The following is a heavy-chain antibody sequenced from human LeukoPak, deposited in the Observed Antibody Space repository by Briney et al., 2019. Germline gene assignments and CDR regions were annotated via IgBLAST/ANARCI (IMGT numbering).Heavy chain of an antibody. J-gene: IGHJ4*02. CDR2: IYYSGST. V-gene: IGHV4-59*01. Sequence: SETLSLTCTVSGGSISSYYWSWIRQPPGKGLEWIGYIYYSGSTNYNPSLKSRVTISVDTSKNQFSLKLSSVTAADTAVYYCARVGPYGAFDYWGQGTLVTVSS. CDR1: GGSISSYY. CDR3: ARVGPYGAFDY. D-gene: IGHD4-17*01.